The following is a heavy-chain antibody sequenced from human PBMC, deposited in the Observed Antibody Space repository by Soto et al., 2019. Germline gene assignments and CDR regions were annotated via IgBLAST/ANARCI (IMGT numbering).Heavy chain of an antibody. CDR3: ATGRQMGY. Sequence: GGFLRLSCAASGFTFSSYWMHWVRQAPGKGLVWVSRINIDGITSYADSVKGRFTISRDNSENTLYLQMNSLTADDWAVYYCATGRQMGYWGQGTLVTVSS. J-gene: IGHJ4*02. CDR2: INIDGIT. CDR1: GFTFSSYW. V-gene: IGHV3-74*01. D-gene: IGHD3-9*01.